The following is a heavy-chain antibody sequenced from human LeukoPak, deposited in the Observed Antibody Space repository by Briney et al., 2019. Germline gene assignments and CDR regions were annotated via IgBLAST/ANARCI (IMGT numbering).Heavy chain of an antibody. CDR2: INHGGST. Sequence: SETLSLTCAVYGGSFSGYYWSWIRQPPGKGLEWIVEINHGGSTNYNKSLKSLVTISVKTSRTQFSLKLSSVTAADTASYYCAGSPRNCSSTSCYGPRVIYYYYMDVWGKGTTVTVSS. V-gene: IGHV4-34*01. CDR1: GGSFSGYY. D-gene: IGHD2-2*01. CDR3: AGSPRNCSSTSCYGPRVIYYYYMDV. J-gene: IGHJ6*03.